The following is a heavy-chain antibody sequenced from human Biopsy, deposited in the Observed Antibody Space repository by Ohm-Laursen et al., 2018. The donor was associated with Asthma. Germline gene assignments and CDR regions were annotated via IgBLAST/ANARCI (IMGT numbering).Heavy chain of an antibody. D-gene: IGHD6-25*01. CDR1: GHPLNFGDSH. CDR2: FYYSGST. J-gene: IGHJ4*02. V-gene: IGHV4-31*03. Sequence: TLSLTCTVSGHPLNFGDSHGTRSPQHTVRVLGWIGPFYYSGSTYYNPSLKSRVSIGLDTSNNQYSLRLSSVTAADPAMYYCARIPRRSGCYFVDYWGQGTLVTVSS. CDR3: ARIPRRSGCYFVDY.